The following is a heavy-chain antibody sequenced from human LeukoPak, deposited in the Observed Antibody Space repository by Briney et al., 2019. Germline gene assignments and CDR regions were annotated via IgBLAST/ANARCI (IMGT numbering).Heavy chain of an antibody. Sequence: SQTLSLTCTVSGGSISSYYWSWIRQPPGKGLEWIGSIYYSGSTNYNPSLKSRVTISVDTSKNQFSLKLSSVTAADTAVYYCARDAAYYGGRYFDYWGQGTLVTVAS. CDR1: GGSISSYY. CDR2: IYYSGST. CDR3: ARDAAYYGGRYFDY. J-gene: IGHJ4*02. V-gene: IGHV4-59*01. D-gene: IGHD4-23*01.